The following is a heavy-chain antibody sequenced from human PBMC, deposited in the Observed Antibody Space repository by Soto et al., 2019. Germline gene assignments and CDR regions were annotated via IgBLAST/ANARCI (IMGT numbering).Heavy chain of an antibody. D-gene: IGHD3-3*01. Sequence: PGWSLRLSCVASRFTFSSYAMSLVRQAPGKGLEWVSAISGIGGSTLYADSVKDRFTISRDNSKHTLYLQMNSLRAEDTAVYYCAKGTYDFFQPELDYWGQGTLVTVSS. J-gene: IGHJ4*02. CDR3: AKGTYDFFQPELDY. CDR1: RFTFSSYA. V-gene: IGHV3-23*01. CDR2: ISGIGGST.